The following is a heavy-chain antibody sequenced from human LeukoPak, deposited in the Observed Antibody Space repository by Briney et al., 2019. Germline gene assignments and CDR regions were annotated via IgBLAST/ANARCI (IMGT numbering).Heavy chain of an antibody. J-gene: IGHJ4*02. CDR1: GYIFTGYY. CDR2: INPNNGGT. D-gene: IGHD3-10*01. V-gene: IGHV1-2*02. Sequence: ASVKVSCKASGYIFTGYYMHWVRQAPGQGLEWVGWINPNNGGTNYAQKFQGRVTMTRDTSISTAYLELSRLRSDDTAVYFCARVPAAPGNDYWGEETLVTVSS. CDR3: ARVPAAPGNDY.